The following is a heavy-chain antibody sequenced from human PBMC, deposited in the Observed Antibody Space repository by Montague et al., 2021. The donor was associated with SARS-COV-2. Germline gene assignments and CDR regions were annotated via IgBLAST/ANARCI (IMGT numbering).Heavy chain of an antibody. V-gene: IGHV3-48*03. D-gene: IGHD2-21*01. CDR3: ARDRDWDDWCGMDV. CDR2: ISSSGGGSTX. Sequence: SLRLSCAASGFIFSSYEMNWVRQAPGKGLEWISYISSSGGGSTXXXTXXXKGGFTISRDNAQNSLYLQMNRLRVEDTAIYYCARDRDWDDWCGMDVWGQGTTVTVSS. J-gene: IGHJ6*02. CDR1: GFIFSSYE.